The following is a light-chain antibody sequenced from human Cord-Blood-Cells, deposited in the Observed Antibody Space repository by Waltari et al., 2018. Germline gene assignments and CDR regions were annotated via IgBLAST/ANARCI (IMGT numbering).Light chain of an antibody. Sequence: DIVMTQSPDSLAVSLGERATINCKSSQSVLYSSNNKNYLAWYQQKPVQPPKLLIYWASTRESWVPDRFSGSGSGTDFTLTISSLQAEDVAVYYCQQYYSTPFTFGPGTKVDIK. CDR1: QSVLYSSNNKNY. CDR2: WAS. J-gene: IGKJ3*01. CDR3: QQYYSTPFT. V-gene: IGKV4-1*01.